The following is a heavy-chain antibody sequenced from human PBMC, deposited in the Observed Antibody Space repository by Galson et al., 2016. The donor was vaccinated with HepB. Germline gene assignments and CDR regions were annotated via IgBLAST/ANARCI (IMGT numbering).Heavy chain of an antibody. CDR2: IRGSGGRT. J-gene: IGHJ4*02. CDR3: AKSGFFGELDK. V-gene: IGHV3-23*01. D-gene: IGHD3-10*01. Sequence: SLRLSCAVSAGTFKNYAMTWVRQAPGKGLEWVAAIRGSGGRTSYEDSVRGRFTISRDNSKTTLFLRMNSVGVEDTAVYFCAKSGFFGELDKWGQGTGVVVSS. CDR1: AGTFKNYA.